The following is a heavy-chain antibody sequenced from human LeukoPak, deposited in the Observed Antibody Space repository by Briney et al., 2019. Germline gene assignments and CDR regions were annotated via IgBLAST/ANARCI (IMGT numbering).Heavy chain of an antibody. D-gene: IGHD3-22*01. V-gene: IGHV3-74*01. CDR3: ARALLRHYDSSGYYS. CDR1: GFTFSSYW. J-gene: IGHJ4*02. Sequence: GGSLRLSCAASGFTFSSYWMHWVRQAPGKGLVWVSRINRDGSSTSYADSVKGRFTISRDNAKNTLYLQMNSLRAEDTAVYYCARALLRHYDSSGYYSWGQGTLVTVSS. CDR2: INRDGSST.